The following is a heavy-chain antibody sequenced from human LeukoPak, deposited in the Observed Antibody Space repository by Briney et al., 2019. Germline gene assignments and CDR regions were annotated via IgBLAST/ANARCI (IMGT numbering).Heavy chain of an antibody. CDR2: IKQDGSEK. Sequence: PGGSRRLSCAASGFTFSSYWMSWVRQAPGKGLEWVANIKQDGSEKYYVDSVKGRFTISRDNAKNSLYLQMNSLRAEDTAVYYCARDLHTSPIQLWSLLEKLIQGSYGMDVWGQGTTVTVSS. J-gene: IGHJ6*02. D-gene: IGHD5-18*01. CDR3: ARDLHTSPIQLWSLLEKLIQGSYGMDV. V-gene: IGHV3-7*01. CDR1: GFTFSSYW.